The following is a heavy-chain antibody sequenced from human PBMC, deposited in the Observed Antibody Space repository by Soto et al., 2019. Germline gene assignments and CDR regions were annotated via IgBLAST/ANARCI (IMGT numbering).Heavy chain of an antibody. Sequence: ASVKVSCEASGYTFTSYGISWVRQAPGQGLEWMGWISAYNGNTNYAQKLQGRVTMTTDTSTSTAYMELRSLRSDDTAVYYCARGVIAAAGTPYNRFDPWGQGTLVTVSS. CDR3: ARGVIAAAGTPYNRFDP. J-gene: IGHJ5*02. CDR1: GYTFTSYG. D-gene: IGHD6-13*01. V-gene: IGHV1-18*01. CDR2: ISAYNGNT.